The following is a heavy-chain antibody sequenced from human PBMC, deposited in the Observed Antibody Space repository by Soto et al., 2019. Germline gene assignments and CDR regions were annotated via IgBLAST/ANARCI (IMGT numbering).Heavy chain of an antibody. CDR1: GFTFSSYG. Sequence: PGGSLRLSCAASGFTFSSYGVHWVRQAPGKGLEWVAVIWYDGSNKYYADSVKGRFTISRDNSKNTLYLQMNSLRAEDTAVYYCAAGRYFDWLPLDYWGQGTLVTVSS. V-gene: IGHV3-33*01. D-gene: IGHD3-9*01. CDR2: IWYDGSNK. CDR3: AAGRYFDWLPLDY. J-gene: IGHJ4*02.